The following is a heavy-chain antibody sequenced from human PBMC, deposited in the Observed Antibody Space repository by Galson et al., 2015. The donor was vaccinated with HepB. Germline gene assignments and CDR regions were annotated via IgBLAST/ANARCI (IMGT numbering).Heavy chain of an antibody. V-gene: IGHV3-30*03. CDR1: GFTFSSYG. J-gene: IGHJ4*02. CDR3: ARMEPAYNWNFDY. CDR2: ISYDGSNK. Sequence: SLRLSCAASGFTFSSYGMHWVRQAPGKGLEWVAVISYDGSNKYYADSVKGRLTISRDNAKNSLYLQMNSLRAEDTAVYYCARMEPAYNWNFDYWGRGTLVTVSS. D-gene: IGHD1-20*01.